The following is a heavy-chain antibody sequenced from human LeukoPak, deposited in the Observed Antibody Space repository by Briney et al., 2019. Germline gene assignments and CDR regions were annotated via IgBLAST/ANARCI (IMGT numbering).Heavy chain of an antibody. CDR2: INHSGST. D-gene: IGHD4-17*01. J-gene: IGHJ3*02. V-gene: IGHV4-34*01. CDR1: GGSFSGYY. CDR3: ARANGDYTLDAFDI. Sequence: SETLPLTCAVYGGSFSGYYWSWIRQPPGKGLEWIGEINHSGSTNYNPSLKSRVTISVDTSKNQFSLKLSSVTAADTAVYYCARANGDYTLDAFDIWGQGTMVTVSS.